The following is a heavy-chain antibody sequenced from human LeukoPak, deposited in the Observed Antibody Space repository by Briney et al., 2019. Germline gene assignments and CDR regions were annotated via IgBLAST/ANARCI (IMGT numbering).Heavy chain of an antibody. D-gene: IGHD6-13*01. V-gene: IGHV4-34*01. CDR1: GGSFSGYY. CDR2: INHSGTT. Sequence: SETLSLTCAVYGGSFSGYYWGWIRQPPGKGLEWIGEINHSGTTNYNPFLKSRVTISIDMSKNQFSLNLISVTAADTAVYYCARGGVWQLAHFDYWGQGTLVTVSS. CDR3: ARGGVWQLAHFDY. J-gene: IGHJ4*02.